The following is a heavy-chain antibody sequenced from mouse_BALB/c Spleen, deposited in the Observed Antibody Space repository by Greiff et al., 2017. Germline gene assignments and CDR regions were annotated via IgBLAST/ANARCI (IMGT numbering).Heavy chain of an antibody. CDR3: ARSRGDGYYGFAY. J-gene: IGHJ3*01. Sequence: VQLQESGAELMKPGASVKISCKATGYTFSSYWIEWVKQRPGHGLEWIGEILPGSGSTNYNEKFKGKATFTADTSSNTAYMQLSSLTSEDSAVYYCARSRGDGYYGFAYWGQGTLVTVSA. CDR1: GYTFSSYW. D-gene: IGHD2-3*01. V-gene: IGHV1-9*01. CDR2: ILPGSGST.